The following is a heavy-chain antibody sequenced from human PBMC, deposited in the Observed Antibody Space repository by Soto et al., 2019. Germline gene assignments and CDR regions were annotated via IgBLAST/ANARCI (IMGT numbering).Heavy chain of an antibody. Sequence: QVQLVQSGAEVKKPGASVKVSCKASGYTFTSYYMHWVRQAPGQGLEWMGIINPSGGSTSYAQKFQGRVTMTRDTSTSTVYMELSSLRSEDTAVYYCPRPGGDGYNWFDLDYWGQGTLVTVSS. CDR2: INPSGGST. V-gene: IGHV1-46*01. D-gene: IGHD2-21*01. CDR3: PRPGGDGYNWFDLDY. J-gene: IGHJ4*02. CDR1: GYTFTSYY.